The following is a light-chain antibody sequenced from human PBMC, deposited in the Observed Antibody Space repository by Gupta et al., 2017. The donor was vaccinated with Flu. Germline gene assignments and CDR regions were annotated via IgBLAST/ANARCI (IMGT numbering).Light chain of an antibody. CDR1: QSVLYSSNNKNY. V-gene: IGKV4-1*01. Sequence: ISCKSSQSVLYSSNNKNYLAWYQQKPGQPPKLLIYWASTRDFGVPDRFSGSGSGTDFTLTISSLQAEDVAVYYCQQYLSSPGTFGRGPKVE. CDR3: QQYLSSPGT. CDR2: WAS. J-gene: IGKJ1*01.